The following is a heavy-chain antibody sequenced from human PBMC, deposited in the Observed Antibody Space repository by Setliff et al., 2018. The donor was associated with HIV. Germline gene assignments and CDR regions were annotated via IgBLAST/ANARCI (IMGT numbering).Heavy chain of an antibody. V-gene: IGHV4-59*12. Sequence: SETLSLTCTVSGDSISTYCWIWIRQPPGKGLEWIGSIYYSGSTYYNPSLKSRVTISLGTSRWQFSLTLNSVSAADTAVYFCAREAMYYYDTSGHPQGFDYWGQGTLVTVSS. CDR2: IYYSGST. CDR1: GDSISTYC. CDR3: AREAMYYYDTSGHPQGFDY. J-gene: IGHJ4*02. D-gene: IGHD3-22*01.